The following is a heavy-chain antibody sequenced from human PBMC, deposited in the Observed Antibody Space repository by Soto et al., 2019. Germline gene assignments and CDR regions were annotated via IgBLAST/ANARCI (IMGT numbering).Heavy chain of an antibody. J-gene: IGHJ1*01. D-gene: IGHD2-21*02. V-gene: IGHV1-18*01. Sequence: QVQLVQSGAEVKKPGASVKVSCKASGYTFTSYGISWVRQAPGQGLEWMGWISAYNGNTNYAQKLQGRVTMTTDTCTXTXAMDLRRMRADDTAVYYCARDVFLYCGGDCYVYFQHWGQGTLVTVSS. CDR3: ARDVFLYCGGDCYVYFQH. CDR2: ISAYNGNT. CDR1: GYTFTSYG.